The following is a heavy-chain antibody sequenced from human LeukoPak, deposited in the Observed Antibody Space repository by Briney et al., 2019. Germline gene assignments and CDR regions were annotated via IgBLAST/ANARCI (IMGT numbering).Heavy chain of an antibody. J-gene: IGHJ4*02. CDR3: AKEGHGSSLDY. Sequence: PGGSLRLSCAASGFTFSSYGMHWVRQAPGKGLEWVAVISYDGSNKYYADSVKSRFTISRDNSKNTLYLQMNSLRAEGTAVYYCAKEGHGSSLDYWGQGTLVTVSS. D-gene: IGHD6-13*01. V-gene: IGHV3-30*18. CDR2: ISYDGSNK. CDR1: GFTFSSYG.